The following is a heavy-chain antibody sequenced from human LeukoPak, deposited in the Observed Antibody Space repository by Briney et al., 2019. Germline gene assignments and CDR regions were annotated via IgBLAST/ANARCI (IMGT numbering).Heavy chain of an antibody. CDR2: INHSGST. V-gene: IGHV4-34*01. Sequence: SETLSLTCAVYGGSFSDYYWSWIRQPPGKGLEWIGEINHSGSTNYNPSLQSRVTISVDTSKNHFSLKLSPVTAADTAVHYSAGRVRGVKDAFDIWGQGTMVTVSS. CDR3: AGRVRGVKDAFDI. CDR1: GGSFSDYY. J-gene: IGHJ3*02. D-gene: IGHD3-10*01.